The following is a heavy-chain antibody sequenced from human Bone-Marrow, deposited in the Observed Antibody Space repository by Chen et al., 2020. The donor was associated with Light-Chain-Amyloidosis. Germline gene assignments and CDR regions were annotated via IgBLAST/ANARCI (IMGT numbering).Heavy chain of an antibody. CDR3: ARRVTSSSSSIYFDY. Sequence: EVQLVESGGGLVQPGGSLRLSCAASGSTFSSYWMSWVRQAPGKGLEWVANIKQDGREKYYVDSVKRRFTISRDNAKTSLYLQMNNLRAEDTAVYYWARRVTSSSSSIYFDYWGQGTLVTVSS. CDR1: GSTFSSYW. V-gene: IGHV3-7*01. J-gene: IGHJ4*02. D-gene: IGHD6-6*01. CDR2: IKQDGREK.